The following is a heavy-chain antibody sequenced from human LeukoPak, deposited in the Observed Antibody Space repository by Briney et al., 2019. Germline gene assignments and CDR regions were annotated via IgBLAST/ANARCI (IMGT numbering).Heavy chain of an antibody. V-gene: IGHV3-53*01. Sequence: GGSLRLSCEGSGFTFSNYWMSWVRQAPGKGLEWVSVIYSGGSTYYADSVKGRFTISRDNSKSTLYLQMNSLRAEDTAVYYCARGFRPIDYWGQGTLVTVSS. CDR3: ARGFRPIDY. CDR2: IYSGGST. CDR1: GFTFSNYW. J-gene: IGHJ4*02.